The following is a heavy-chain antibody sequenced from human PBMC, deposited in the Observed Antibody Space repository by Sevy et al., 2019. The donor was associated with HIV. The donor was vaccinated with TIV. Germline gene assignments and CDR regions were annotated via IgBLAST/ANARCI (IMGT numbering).Heavy chain of an antibody. CDR2: ISYDGSNK. Sequence: GGSLRLSCAASGFTFSSYGMHWVRQAPGKGLEWVAVISYDGSNKYYADSVKGRFTISRDNSKSTLYLQMNSLRAEDTAVYYCAKDSGYGDYVGWGQGTLVTVSS. CDR3: AKDSGYGDYVG. V-gene: IGHV3-30*18. J-gene: IGHJ4*02. CDR1: GFTFSSYG. D-gene: IGHD4-17*01.